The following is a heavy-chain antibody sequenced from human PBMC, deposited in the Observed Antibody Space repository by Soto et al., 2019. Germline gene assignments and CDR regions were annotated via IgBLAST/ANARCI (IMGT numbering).Heavy chain of an antibody. Sequence: SETISLTCTVSVGSISSSSYYWGWIRQPPGKGLEWIGSTYYSGSTYYNPSLKSRVTISINTSKNQMSLELTSVTAADTAVYYCARHRGPYARSWGDGWGQGKLVTVYS. CDR2: TYYSGST. V-gene: IGHV4-39*01. CDR1: VGSISSSSYY. J-gene: IGHJ4*02. CDR3: ARHRGPYARSWGDG. D-gene: IGHD6-13*01.